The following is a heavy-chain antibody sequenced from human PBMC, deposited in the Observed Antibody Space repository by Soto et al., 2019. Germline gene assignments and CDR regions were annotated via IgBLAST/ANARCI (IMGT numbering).Heavy chain of an antibody. CDR3: AAYEVVPAPKDYGMDV. Sequence: PSGTLSLTCAVYGGSFSGYYWCWVGQRPGKGLEWIGEINHSGSTNYNPSLKSRVTISVDTSKNQFSLKLSSVTAADTAVYYCAAYEVVPAPKDYGMDVWGQGTTVTVSS. V-gene: IGHV4-34*01. J-gene: IGHJ6*02. D-gene: IGHD2-2*01. CDR2: INHSGST. CDR1: GGSFSGYY.